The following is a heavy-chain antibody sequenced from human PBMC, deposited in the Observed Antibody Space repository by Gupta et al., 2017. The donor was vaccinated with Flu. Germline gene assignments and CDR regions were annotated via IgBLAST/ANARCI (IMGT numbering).Heavy chain of an antibody. Sequence: EVQLLESGGGLVQPGGSLRLSCTACGFTFSSYAISWVRQAPDKGLEWVSAISSSGDNTYYADSVKGRFTISRDNSRNTLYLQMNSLTAEDTAVYYCGKERGSGSYYKGRDYWGQGTLVTVSS. CDR3: GKERGSGSYYKGRDY. J-gene: IGHJ4*02. CDR2: ISSSGDNT. D-gene: IGHD3-10*01. V-gene: IGHV3-23*01. CDR1: GFTFSSYA.